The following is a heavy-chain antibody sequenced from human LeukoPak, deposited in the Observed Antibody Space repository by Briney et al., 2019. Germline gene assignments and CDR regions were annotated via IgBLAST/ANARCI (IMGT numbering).Heavy chain of an antibody. V-gene: IGHV3-7*01. D-gene: IGHD3-3*01. J-gene: IGHJ4*02. Sequence: GGSLRLSCAAPGFTFSSYCMSWVRQAPGKGLEWVANIKQDGSEKYYVDSVKGRFTISRDNAKNSLYLQMNSLRAEDTAVYYCARGGRFLEWLLCDYWGQGTLVTVSS. CDR2: IKQDGSEK. CDR3: ARGGRFLEWLLCDY. CDR1: GFTFSSYC.